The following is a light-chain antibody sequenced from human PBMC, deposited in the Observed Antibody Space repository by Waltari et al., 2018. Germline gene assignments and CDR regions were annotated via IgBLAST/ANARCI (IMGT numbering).Light chain of an antibody. J-gene: IGKJ2*01. Sequence: DIQMTQSPSSLSASVGDKVTITCQASQDIGNYLNWYQQKPGKAPNLLIHAASNLEGGFPSRFSGRGSGTHFSFTISSLQPGDFATYYCQQYLSLPYTFGQGTILDI. V-gene: IGKV1-33*01. CDR3: QQYLSLPYT. CDR1: QDIGNY. CDR2: AAS.